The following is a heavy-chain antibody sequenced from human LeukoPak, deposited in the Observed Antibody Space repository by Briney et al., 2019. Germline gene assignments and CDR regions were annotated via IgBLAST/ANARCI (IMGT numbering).Heavy chain of an antibody. V-gene: IGHV4-4*02. CDR2: IYHSGNT. D-gene: IGHD3-22*01. CDR3: ASPFDSSGDAFDI. CDR1: GVSIRTSNW. Sequence: PSETLSLTCAVSGVSIRTSNWWSWVRQPPGKGLEWIGEIYHSGNTNYNPSLKSRVTISVDKSNNQFSLKLTSVTAADTAVYYCASPFDSSGDAFDIWGRGTMVTVSS. J-gene: IGHJ3*02.